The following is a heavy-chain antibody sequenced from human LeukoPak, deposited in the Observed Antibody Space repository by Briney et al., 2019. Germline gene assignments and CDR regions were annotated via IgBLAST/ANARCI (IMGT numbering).Heavy chain of an antibody. CDR2: INHSGST. Sequence: SETLSLTCAVYGGSFSGYYWSWIHQPPGKGLEWIGEINHSGSTNYNPSLKSRVTISVGTSKNQFSLKLSSVTAADTAVYYCARGGGWFGELRGYFQHWGQGTLVTVSS. CDR1: GGSFSGYY. J-gene: IGHJ1*01. V-gene: IGHV4-34*01. D-gene: IGHD3-10*01. CDR3: ARGGGWFGELRGYFQH.